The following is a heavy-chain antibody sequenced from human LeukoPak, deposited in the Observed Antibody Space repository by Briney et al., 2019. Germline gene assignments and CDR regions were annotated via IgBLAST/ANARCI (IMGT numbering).Heavy chain of an antibody. D-gene: IGHD3-22*01. V-gene: IGHV4-61*05. CDR1: GGSISSSSYY. J-gene: IGHJ3*02. CDR3: ARAFDYYDSSGYYYYAFDI. Sequence: SETLSLTCTVSGGSISSSSYYWGWIRQPPGKGLEWIGYIYYSGSTNYNPSLKSRVTISVGTSKNQFSLKLSSVTAADTAVYYCARAFDYYDSSGYYYYAFDIWGQGTMVTVSS. CDR2: IYYSGST.